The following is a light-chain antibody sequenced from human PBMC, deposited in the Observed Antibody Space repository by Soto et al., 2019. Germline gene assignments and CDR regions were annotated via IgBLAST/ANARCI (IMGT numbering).Light chain of an antibody. CDR1: QDIRND. CDR3: LQHNSYPWT. CDR2: AAS. V-gene: IGKV1-17*01. Sequence: DIQMTQSPSSLSASLLDRVIITCGASQDIRNDLGWYQQKSGKAPKRLIYAASSLQSGVPSRFSAYGSGTEFTLTITSLQPEDFATYYCLQHNSYPWTFGQGTKVDIK. J-gene: IGKJ1*01.